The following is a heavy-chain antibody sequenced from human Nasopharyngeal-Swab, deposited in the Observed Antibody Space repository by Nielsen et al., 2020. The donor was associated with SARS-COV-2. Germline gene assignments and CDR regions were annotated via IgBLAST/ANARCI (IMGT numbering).Heavy chain of an antibody. Sequence: GESLKISCTASGFTFSGYVMHWVRQAPGEGLEWVALIWFDGSKQHYADSVKGRFIISRDNSKNTLYLQMNSLSAEDTAVYYCAREDIVGGDDAFDIWGQGTMVTVSS. V-gene: IGHV3-33*01. J-gene: IGHJ3*02. CDR3: AREDIVGGDDAFDI. D-gene: IGHD1-26*01. CDR1: GFTFSGYV. CDR2: IWFDGSKQ.